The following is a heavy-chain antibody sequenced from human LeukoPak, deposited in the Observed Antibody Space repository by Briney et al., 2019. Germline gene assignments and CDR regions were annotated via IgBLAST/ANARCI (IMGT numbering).Heavy chain of an antibody. Sequence: SETLSLTCAVYGGSFSGYYWSWIRQPPGKGLEWIGEINHSGSTNYNPSLKSRVTISVDTSKNQFSLKLSSVTAADTAVYYCARLRQYQLPKTFDYWGQGTLVTVSS. CDR3: ARLRQYQLPKTFDY. J-gene: IGHJ4*02. CDR1: GGSFSGYY. V-gene: IGHV4-34*01. D-gene: IGHD2-2*01. CDR2: INHSGST.